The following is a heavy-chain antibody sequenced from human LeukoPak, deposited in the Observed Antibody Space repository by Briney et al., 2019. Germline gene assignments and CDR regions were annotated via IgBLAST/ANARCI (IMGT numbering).Heavy chain of an antibody. V-gene: IGHV4-39*01. CDR1: GGSISSSSYL. CDR3: ARRGYIYGWKAFDI. J-gene: IGHJ3*02. Sequence: PSETLSLTCTVSGGSISSSSYLWGWIRQPPGKGLEWIGIIYHSGNTQYKPSLKSRATISADTSKNQFSLKLSSVTAADTAVYYCARRGYIYGWKAFDIWGQGTMVTVSS. CDR2: IYHSGNT. D-gene: IGHD5-18*01.